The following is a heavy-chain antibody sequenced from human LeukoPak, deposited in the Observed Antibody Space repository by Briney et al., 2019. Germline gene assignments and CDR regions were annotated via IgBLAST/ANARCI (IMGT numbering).Heavy chain of an antibody. CDR1: GGSISSNGYY. V-gene: IGHV4-39*07. CDR3: AGAHCGGDCYSGRAFDI. CDR2: MYHSGST. Sequence: KPSETLSLICSVSGGSISSNGYYWAWIRQPPGKGLEWIGSMYHSGSTYYNASLKSRVTISMDTSKNQLSLQLTSVTAADTAVYYCAGAHCGGDCYSGRAFDIWGQGTMVTVSS. D-gene: IGHD2-21*02. J-gene: IGHJ3*02.